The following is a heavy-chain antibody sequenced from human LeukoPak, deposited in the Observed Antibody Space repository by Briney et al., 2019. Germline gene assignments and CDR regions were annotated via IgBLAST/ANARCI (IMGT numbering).Heavy chain of an antibody. Sequence: ASVKVSCKASGYTFTSYYMHWVRQAPGQGLEWMGIINPSGGSTSYAQKFQGRVTMTRDTSTSTVYMELSSLRSEDTAVYYCARGRIAARPYYYYGMDVWGQGTTVTVSS. CDR1: GYTFTSYY. CDR2: INPSGGST. V-gene: IGHV1-46*01. D-gene: IGHD6-6*01. J-gene: IGHJ6*02. CDR3: ARGRIAARPYYYYGMDV.